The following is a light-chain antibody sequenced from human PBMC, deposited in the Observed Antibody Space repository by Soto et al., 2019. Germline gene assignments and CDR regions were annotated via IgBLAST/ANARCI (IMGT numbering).Light chain of an antibody. CDR1: SSDVGSYNY. Sequence: QYALTQPASVSGSRGQSITISCTGTSSDVGSYNYVSWYQQHPGKAPKLMIYEVSNRPSGVSNRFSGSKSGNMASLTISGLQAEDEADYYCSSYTTSSTVVFGGGTKVTVL. CDR2: EVS. V-gene: IGLV2-14*01. CDR3: SSYTTSSTVV. J-gene: IGLJ2*01.